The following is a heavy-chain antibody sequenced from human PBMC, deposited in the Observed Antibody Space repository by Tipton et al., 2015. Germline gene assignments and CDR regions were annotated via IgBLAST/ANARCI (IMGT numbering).Heavy chain of an antibody. CDR1: GFIFSDYG. CDR3: ARDTYSSGDYSSDS. D-gene: IGHD2-15*01. J-gene: IGHJ4*02. CDR2: IQSRSSTL. Sequence: SLRLSCVASGFIFSDYGMNWVRQAPGKGLAWVSYIQSRSSTLYYADSVKGRFTISRDNAKNSLYLQMNSLRDEDTAVYYCARDTYSSGDYSSDSWGQGTLVTVSS. V-gene: IGHV3-48*02.